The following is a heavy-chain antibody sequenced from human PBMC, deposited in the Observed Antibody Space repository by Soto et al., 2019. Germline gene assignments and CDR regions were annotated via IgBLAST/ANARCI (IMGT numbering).Heavy chain of an antibody. CDR1: GFTFSIYG. CDR3: ATDAGGSPFDY. CDR2: IWNDGTTK. D-gene: IGHD2-15*01. V-gene: IGHV3-33*01. J-gene: IGHJ4*02. Sequence: PGGSLRLSCATSGFTFSIYGMHWVRQAPGKGLEWVAVIWNDGTTKNYGDSVEGRFTISRDNSKNTLYLQMNSLRAEDTAVYYCATDAGGSPFDYWGQGTLVTVSS.